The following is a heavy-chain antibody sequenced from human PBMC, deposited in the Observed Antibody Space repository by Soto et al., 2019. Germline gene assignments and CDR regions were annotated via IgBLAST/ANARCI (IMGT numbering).Heavy chain of an antibody. J-gene: IGHJ4*02. CDR2: ISSSSSTI. V-gene: IGHV3-48*01. CDR3: ALKGSVSGRVY. D-gene: IGHD2-8*01. CDR1: GFTFSGHG. Sequence: EVQLEESGGGLVQPGGSLRLSCAASGFTFSGHGMNWVRQAPGKGLEWVSYISSSSSTIYYADSVKGRFTISRDNDKSSLYLQMNSLRAEDAAVYYCALKGSVSGRVYWGQGSLVTVSS.